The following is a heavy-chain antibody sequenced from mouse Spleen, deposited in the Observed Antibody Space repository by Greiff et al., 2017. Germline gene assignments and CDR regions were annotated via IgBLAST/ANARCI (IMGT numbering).Heavy chain of an antibody. J-gene: IGHJ3*01. Sequence: VQLQESGPGLVQPSQSLPITCTVSGFSLTSYGVHWVRQSPGKGLEWLGVIWSGGSTDYNAAFISRLSISKDNSKSQVFFKMNSLQADDTAIYYCARNSPEGFAYWGQGTLVTVSA. CDR1: GFSLTSYG. V-gene: IGHV2-2*01. CDR2: IWSGGST. CDR3: ARNSPEGFAY.